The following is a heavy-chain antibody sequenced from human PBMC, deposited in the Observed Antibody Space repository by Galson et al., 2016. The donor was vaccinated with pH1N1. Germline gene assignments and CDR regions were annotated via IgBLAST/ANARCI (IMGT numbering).Heavy chain of an antibody. CDR2: LSHRKNT. CDR3: ARHGDRGTSWFHDGFDV. CDR1: GSSISSEYY. D-gene: IGHD2-21*01. Sequence: LSLTCAVSGSSISSEYYWGWIRQPPGRGLEWIGSLSHRKNTYYEPSLRSRVSISVDTAKNQLSLKMNSVTAADTASYYCARHGDRGTSWFHDGFDVWGHGTLVTVSS. J-gene: IGHJ3*01. V-gene: IGHV4-38-2*01.